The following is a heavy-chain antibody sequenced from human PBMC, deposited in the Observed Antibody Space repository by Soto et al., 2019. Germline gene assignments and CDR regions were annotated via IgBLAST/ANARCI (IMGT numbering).Heavy chain of an antibody. V-gene: IGHV3-9*01. CDR2: ISWNSGSI. CDR3: AKGGGATNNWFDP. J-gene: IGHJ5*02. Sequence: EVQLVESGGGLVQPGRSLRLSCAASGFTFDDYAMHWVRQAPGKGLEWVSGISWNSGSIGYADSVKGRFTISRDNAKNSLYLQMNSLRAEDTALYYCAKGGGATNNWFDPWGQGPMVTVSS. D-gene: IGHD1-26*01. CDR1: GFTFDDYA.